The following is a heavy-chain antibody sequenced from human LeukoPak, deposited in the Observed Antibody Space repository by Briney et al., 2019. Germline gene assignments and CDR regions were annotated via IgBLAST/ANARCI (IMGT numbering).Heavy chain of an antibody. CDR1: GYSLTSGYY. V-gene: IGHV4-38-2*02. J-gene: IGHJ3*01. CDR3: ARETEKQWQY. D-gene: IGHD6-19*01. Sequence: SETLSLTCTVSGYSLTSGYYWGWTRQPPGKGLEWIASIFHSGSTFYNPSVKSRVTISVDTSKNQFSLTLRSVTAADTAVYYCARETEKQWQYWGQGTMATVSS. CDR2: IFHSGST.